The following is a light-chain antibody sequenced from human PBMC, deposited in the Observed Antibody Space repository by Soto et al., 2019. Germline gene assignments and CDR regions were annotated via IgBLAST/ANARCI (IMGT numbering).Light chain of an antibody. CDR1: QRIKSY. CDR3: QHYNVYPWT. Sequence: DIQMTQSPSSLSAFVGDRVTITCRASQRIKSYSYWYQHKPGKAPKLLIYGASSLQSGVPSRFSGSESGTEFTLSISSLQPDDFATYYCQHYNVYPWTFGQGTKVDIK. J-gene: IGKJ1*01. CDR2: GAS. V-gene: IGKV1-39*01.